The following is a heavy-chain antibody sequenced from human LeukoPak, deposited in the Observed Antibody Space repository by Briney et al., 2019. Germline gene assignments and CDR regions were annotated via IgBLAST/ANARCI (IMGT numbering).Heavy chain of an antibody. CDR3: ARGGYYDTTGSRDALDI. V-gene: IGHV4-61*02. D-gene: IGHD3-22*01. J-gene: IGHJ3*02. CDR1: GGSISSGNYY. Sequence: PSETLSLTCTVSGGSISSGNYYGYWIRQPAGKGLEWIGRIYTSGSTNYNPSLKSRVTISVDTSKNQFSLKLSSVTAADTAVYYCARGGYYDTTGSRDALDIWGQGTMVTVSS. CDR2: IYTSGST.